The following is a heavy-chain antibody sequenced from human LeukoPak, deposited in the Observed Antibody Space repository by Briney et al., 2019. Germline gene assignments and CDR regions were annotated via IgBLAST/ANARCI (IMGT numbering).Heavy chain of an antibody. V-gene: IGHV1-69*13. J-gene: IGHJ3*02. Sequence: GAPVKVSCKTSGYTFTSYYMHWVRQAPGQGLEWMGGIIPIFDTSNYAQKFQGRVTITADESTSTAYMKLSSLRSEDTAVYYCARVLSYDSSGYYGRFLRVDAFDIWGQGTMVTVSS. CDR2: IIPIFDTS. CDR1: GYTFTSYY. D-gene: IGHD3-22*01. CDR3: ARVLSYDSSGYYGRFLRVDAFDI.